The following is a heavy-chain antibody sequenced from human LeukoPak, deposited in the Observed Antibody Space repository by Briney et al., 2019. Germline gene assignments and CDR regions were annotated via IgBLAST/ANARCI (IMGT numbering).Heavy chain of an antibody. CDR3: ATDEGSGTTGFDF. V-gene: IGHV3-15*01. J-gene: IGHJ4*02. D-gene: IGHD1-1*01. CDR2: IKGKTDGGIA. Sequence: PGGSLRLSCAVSGFTFRDAWMGWVRQAPGKGLEWVGRIKGKTDGGIAEYAAPTKGRFTISRDESKDTVYLHLTGLKIEDTGVHYCATDEGSGTTGFDFWGQGTLVTVSS. CDR1: GFTFRDAW.